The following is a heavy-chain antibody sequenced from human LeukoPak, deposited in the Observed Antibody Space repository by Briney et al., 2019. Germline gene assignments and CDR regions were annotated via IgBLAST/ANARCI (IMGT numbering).Heavy chain of an antibody. V-gene: IGHV3-33*01. Sequence: PGGSLRLSCAASGFTFSSYGMHWVRQAPGKGLEWVAVIWYDGSNKYYADSVKGRFTISRDNSKNTLYLQMNSLRAEDTAVYYCARRIAAAGPVDYWGQGTLVTVSS. D-gene: IGHD6-13*01. CDR2: IWYDGSNK. CDR1: GFTFSSYG. J-gene: IGHJ4*02. CDR3: ARRIAAAGPVDY.